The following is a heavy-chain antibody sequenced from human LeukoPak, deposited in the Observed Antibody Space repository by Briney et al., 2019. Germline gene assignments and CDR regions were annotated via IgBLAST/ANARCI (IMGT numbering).Heavy chain of an antibody. CDR1: GFTFSSYA. CDR2: ISGSGGST. CDR3: ARATTYNFFNY. J-gene: IGHJ4*02. D-gene: IGHD1-7*01. Sequence: GGSLRLSCAASGFTFSSYAMSWVRQAPGKGLEWVSAISGSGGSTYYADSVKGRFTISRDNSKNTLYLQMSSLRAEDTAMYYCARATTYNFFNYWGQGTLVTVSS. V-gene: IGHV3-23*01.